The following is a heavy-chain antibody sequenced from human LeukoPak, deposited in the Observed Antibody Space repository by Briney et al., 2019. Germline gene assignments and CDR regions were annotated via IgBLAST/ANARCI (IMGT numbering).Heavy chain of an antibody. J-gene: IGHJ4*02. CDR2: ISSSSSTI. V-gene: IGHV3-48*02. Sequence: PGGSLRLSCAASGFTFSSYSMNWVRQAPGKGLEWVSYISSSSSTIYYADSVKGRFTISGDNAKNSLYLQMNSLRDEDTAVYYCARDREYSSGWYNHYFDNWGQGTLVTVSS. CDR1: GFTFSSYS. CDR3: ARDREYSSGWYNHYFDN. D-gene: IGHD6-19*01.